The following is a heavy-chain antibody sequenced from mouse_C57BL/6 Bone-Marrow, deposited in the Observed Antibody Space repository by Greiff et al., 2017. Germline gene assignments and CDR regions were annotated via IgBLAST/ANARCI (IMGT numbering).Heavy chain of an antibody. J-gene: IGHJ4*01. CDR3: ARSTYSEGYARDY. Sequence: VQLVESGPGLVAPSQSLSITCTVSGFSLTSYGVHWVRQPPGKGLEWLVVIWGDGSTTYNSALKSRLSISKDNSKSQVLIKMNSLQADDTAMYYSARSTYSEGYARDYWGQGTSVTVSS. D-gene: IGHD2-12*01. CDR1: GFSLTSYG. CDR2: IWGDGST. V-gene: IGHV2-6*03.